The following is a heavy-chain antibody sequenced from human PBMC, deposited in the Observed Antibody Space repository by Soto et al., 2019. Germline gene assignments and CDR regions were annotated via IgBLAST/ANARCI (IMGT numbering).Heavy chain of an antibody. V-gene: IGHV5-10-1*01. CDR2: IDPSDSYT. J-gene: IGHJ6*02. CDR3: AKSGSYYSAYYYYGMDV. Sequence: GESLKISCKGSGYSFTSYWISWVRQMPGKGLEWMGRIDPSDSYTNYSPSFQGHVTISADKSISTAYLQWSSLKASDTAMYYCAKSGSYYSAYYYYGMDVWGQGTTVTVSS. D-gene: IGHD1-26*01. CDR1: GYSFTSYW.